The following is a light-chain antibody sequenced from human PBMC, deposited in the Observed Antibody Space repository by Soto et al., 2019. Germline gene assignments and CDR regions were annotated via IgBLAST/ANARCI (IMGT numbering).Light chain of an antibody. CDR2: GAS. CDR3: LQYCSSLT. Sequence: EIVLTQSPGTLSLSPGQRATLSCRASQSVSSSYLAWYQQKPGQAPRLLIYGASSRATGIPDRFSGSGSGTDFTLTISRLEPEDFAGYFCLQYCSSLTFGGGTKIEIK. CDR1: QSVSSSY. V-gene: IGKV3-20*01. J-gene: IGKJ4*01.